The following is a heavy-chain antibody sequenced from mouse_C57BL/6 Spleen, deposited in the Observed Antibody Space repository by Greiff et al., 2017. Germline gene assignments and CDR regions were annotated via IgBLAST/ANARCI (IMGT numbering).Heavy chain of an antibody. V-gene: IGHV5-17*01. J-gene: IGHJ4*01. CDR3: AWDYGNYDYYAMDY. Sequence: VQLKESGGGLVKPGASLKLSCAASGFTFSDYGMHWVRQAPEQGLEWVAYISSGSSTIYYADTMKGRITIARDNAKNTLFMQMSSLMSEDTAMYYGAWDYGNYDYYAMDYWGKGTSVTVSS. D-gene: IGHD2-1*01. CDR1: GFTFSDYG. CDR2: ISSGSSTI.